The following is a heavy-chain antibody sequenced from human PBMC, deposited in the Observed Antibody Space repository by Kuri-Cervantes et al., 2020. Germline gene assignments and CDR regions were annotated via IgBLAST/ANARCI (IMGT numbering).Heavy chain of an antibody. D-gene: IGHD6-13*01. CDR2: MNPNSGNT. V-gene: IGHV1-8*01. CDR1: GYTFASYD. J-gene: IGHJ5*02. CDR3: ASSSSWYFTVPFQFDP. Sequence: ASVKVSCKASGYTFASYDINWVRQATGQGLEWMGWMNPNSGNTGYAQKFQGRVTMTRNTSISTAYMELRSLRSDDTAVYYCASSSSWYFTVPFQFDPWGQGTLVTVSS.